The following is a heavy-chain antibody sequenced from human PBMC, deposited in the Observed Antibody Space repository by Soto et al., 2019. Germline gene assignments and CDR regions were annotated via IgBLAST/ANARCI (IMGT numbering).Heavy chain of an antibody. CDR1: GGSITNYY. J-gene: IGHJ1*01. CDR2: IYYTGST. D-gene: IGHD1-26*01. Sequence: SETLSLTCTVSGGSITNYYWSWVRQPPGKGLEWIGYIYYTGSTNYNPSLKSRVTISVDTSKNQFSLKLSSVTAADTAVYYCARGFRPTLLPYWGQGALVPVSS. CDR3: ARGFRPTLLPY. V-gene: IGHV4-59*01.